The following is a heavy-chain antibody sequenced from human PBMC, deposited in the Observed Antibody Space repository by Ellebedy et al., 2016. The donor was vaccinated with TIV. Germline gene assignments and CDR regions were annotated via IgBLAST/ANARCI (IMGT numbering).Heavy chain of an antibody. Sequence: AASVKVSCKASGYTFTSYAISWVRQAPGQGLEWMGRINVNDGDTKYAQKFQGRVTMTTDTSTSTAYMDLRSLRSDDTAVYYCARGTDYDILTGSGLDYWGQGSVVTVSS. D-gene: IGHD3-9*01. CDR3: ARGTDYDILTGSGLDY. V-gene: IGHV1-18*01. CDR2: INVNDGDT. CDR1: GYTFTSYA. J-gene: IGHJ4*02.